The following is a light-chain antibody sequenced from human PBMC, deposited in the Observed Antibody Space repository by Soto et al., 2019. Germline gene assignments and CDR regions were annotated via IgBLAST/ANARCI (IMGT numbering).Light chain of an antibody. J-gene: IGKJ1*01. CDR3: QQYNNWRT. V-gene: IGKV3-15*01. CDR1: QSVSSTY. CDR2: GAS. Sequence: EIVLTQSPGPLSLSPGERATLSCRASQSVSSTYLAWYQQKPGQAPRLLIYGASTRATGIPARFSGSGSGTEFTLTISSLQSEDFAVYYCQQYNNWRTFGQGTKVDIK.